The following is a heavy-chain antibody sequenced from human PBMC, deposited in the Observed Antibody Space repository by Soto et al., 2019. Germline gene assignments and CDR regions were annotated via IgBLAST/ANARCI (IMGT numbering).Heavy chain of an antibody. J-gene: IGHJ6*02. Sequence: SLRLSCAASGFTFSSYGMHWVRQAPGKGLEWVAVISYDGSNKYYADSVKGRFTISRDNSKNTLYLQMNSLRAEDTAVYYCAKDSSPYYYDSSDYYYYGMDVWGQGTTVTVSS. CDR1: GFTFSSYG. D-gene: IGHD3-22*01. CDR3: AKDSSPYYYDSSDYYYYGMDV. V-gene: IGHV3-30*18. CDR2: ISYDGSNK.